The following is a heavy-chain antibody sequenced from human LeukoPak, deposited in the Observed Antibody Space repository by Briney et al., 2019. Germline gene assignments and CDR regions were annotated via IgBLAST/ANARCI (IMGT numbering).Heavy chain of an antibody. CDR1: GFNFSNHW. Sequence: GGSLRLSCEASGFNFSNHWMHWVRRAPGKGLVWVSVISKDGSTSIYADSVRGRLTISRDNAKNTLYLQMNSLRVEDTSVYYCARDYYMGIVDQWGQGTRVTVSS. J-gene: IGHJ5*02. CDR2: ISKDGSTS. CDR3: ARDYYMGIVDQ. D-gene: IGHD3-22*01. V-gene: IGHV3-74*01.